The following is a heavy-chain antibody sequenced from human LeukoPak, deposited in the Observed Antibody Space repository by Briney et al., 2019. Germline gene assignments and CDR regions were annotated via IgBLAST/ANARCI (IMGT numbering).Heavy chain of an antibody. V-gene: IGHV3-15*04. CDR1: GLTFNIAW. J-gene: IGHJ4*02. D-gene: IGHD4-17*01. CDR2: IASKPSGETT. Sequence: PRGSLRLSCAASGLTFNIAWMSWVRQAPGKGVEWDGRIASKPSGETTDYAAPVKGRFTISRDDSKNTLYLQMNSLKTEDTAVYYCAAIRAPGDYSFHYWGQGTLVTVSS. CDR3: AAIRAPGDYSFHY.